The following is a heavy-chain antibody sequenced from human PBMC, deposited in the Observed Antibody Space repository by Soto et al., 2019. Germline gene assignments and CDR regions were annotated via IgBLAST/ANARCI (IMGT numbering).Heavy chain of an antibody. J-gene: IGHJ6*02. V-gene: IGHV3-23*01. CDR3: ARDPPATRHGMDV. Sequence: GGSLRLSCAASGSTFSNYAMSWVRQAPGKGLEWVSGLSDGGGSTYYADSVRGRFTISRDNSKNTLYLQMKSLRAEDTAVYYCARDPPATRHGMDVWGQGTTVTVSS. CDR2: LSDGGGST. CDR1: GSTFSNYA.